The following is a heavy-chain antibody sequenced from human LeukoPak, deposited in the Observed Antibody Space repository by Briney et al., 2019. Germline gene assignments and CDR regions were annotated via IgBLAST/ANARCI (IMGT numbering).Heavy chain of an antibody. CDR3: ARARAGYFALFQH. V-gene: IGHV3-9*01. Sequence: GKGLEWVSGISWDIGSIGYADSVKVRFTISRDRAQNSLFLQINSLSAEDTAVSFCARARAGYFALFQHWGQGSLVIVSS. J-gene: IGHJ1*01. CDR2: ISWDIGSI. D-gene: IGHD2/OR15-2a*01.